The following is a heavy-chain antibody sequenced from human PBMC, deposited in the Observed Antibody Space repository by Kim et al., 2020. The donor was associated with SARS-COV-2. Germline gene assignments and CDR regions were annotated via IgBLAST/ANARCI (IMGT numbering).Heavy chain of an antibody. D-gene: IGHD3-10*01. V-gene: IGHV3-11*01. Sequence: GGSLRLSCAASGFTFSDYYMSWIRQAPGKGLEWVSYISSSGSTIYYADSVKGRFTISRDNAKNSLYLQMNSLRAEDTAVYYCALPLGITMVRGVKGDYYGMDVWGQGTTVTVSS. CDR2: ISSSGSTI. J-gene: IGHJ6*02. CDR3: ALPLGITMVRGVKGDYYGMDV. CDR1: GFTFSDYY.